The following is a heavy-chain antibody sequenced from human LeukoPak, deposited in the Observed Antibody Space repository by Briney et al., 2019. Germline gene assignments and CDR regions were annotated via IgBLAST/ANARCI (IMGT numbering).Heavy chain of an antibody. CDR1: GYTFTSYY. J-gene: IGHJ6*02. CDR3: ARGLGHSRYSYYYGMDV. V-gene: IGHV1-46*01. Sequence: ASVKVSCKASGYTFTSYYMHWVRQAPGQGLEWMGIINPSGGSTSYAQKFQGRVTMTRDTSTSTVYMELSSLRSEDTAVYYCARGLGHSRYSYYYGMDVWGQGTTVTVSS. D-gene: IGHD6-13*01. CDR2: INPSGGST.